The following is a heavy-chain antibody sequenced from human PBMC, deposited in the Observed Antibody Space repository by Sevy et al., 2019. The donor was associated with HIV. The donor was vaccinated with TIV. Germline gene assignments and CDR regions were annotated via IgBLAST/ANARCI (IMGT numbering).Heavy chain of an antibody. J-gene: IGHJ4*02. CDR2: ISGSGSTI. CDR3: ARDRYYYDSSGSVFDY. CDR1: GFTFSDYY. Sequence: GGSLRLSCAASGFTFSDYYMSWIRQAPGKGLEWVSYISGSGSTIYYADSVKGRFTISRDNAKNSLYLQMNSLRAEDTAVYYCARDRYYYDSSGSVFDYWGQGTLVTVSS. V-gene: IGHV3-11*01. D-gene: IGHD3-22*01.